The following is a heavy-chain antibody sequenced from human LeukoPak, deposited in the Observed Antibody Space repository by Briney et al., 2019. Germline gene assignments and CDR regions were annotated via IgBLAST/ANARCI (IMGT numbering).Heavy chain of an antibody. Sequence: GGSLRLSCAASGFTVSSNYMSWVRQAPGKGLEWVSVVYSGDNTYYADSVKGRFTISRDNAKNSLFLQMNSLRAEDTAVYYCVSTATFDYWGQGTLVTVSS. D-gene: IGHD5-18*01. CDR1: GFTVSSNY. V-gene: IGHV3-66*01. J-gene: IGHJ4*02. CDR3: VSTATFDY. CDR2: VYSGDNT.